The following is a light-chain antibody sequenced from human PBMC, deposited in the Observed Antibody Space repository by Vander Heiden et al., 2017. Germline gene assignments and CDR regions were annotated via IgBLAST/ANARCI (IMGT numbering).Light chain of an antibody. CDR1: QSVSSSY. CDR3: QQYGSSPQT. V-gene: IGKV3-20*01. J-gene: IGKJ3*01. Sequence: MVLTQSTGTASCSPGQRATLSCRASQSVSSSYLAWYQQKPGQAPRLLIYGASSRATGIPDRFSGSGSGTDFTLTISRLEPEDFAVYYCQQYGSSPQTFGPGTKVDIK. CDR2: GAS.